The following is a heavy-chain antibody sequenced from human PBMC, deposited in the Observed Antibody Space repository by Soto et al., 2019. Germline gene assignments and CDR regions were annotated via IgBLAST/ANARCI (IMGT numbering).Heavy chain of an antibody. CDR2: IYWDDDK. CDR3: AHWYYYDSSGYYRYYFDY. Sequence: QITLKESGPPLVKPTQTLTLTCTFSGFSLSTSGVGVGWIRQPPGKALEWLALIYWDDDKRYSPSLKSRLTITKDTSKNQVFLTMTNMDPVDTATYYCAHWYYYDSSGYYRYYFDYWGQGTLVTVSS. D-gene: IGHD3-22*01. V-gene: IGHV2-5*02. CDR1: GFSLSTSGVG. J-gene: IGHJ4*02.